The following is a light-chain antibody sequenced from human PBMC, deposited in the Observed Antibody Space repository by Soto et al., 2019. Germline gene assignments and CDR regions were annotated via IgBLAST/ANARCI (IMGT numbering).Light chain of an antibody. CDR1: SSDVGGYIY. J-gene: IGLJ1*01. V-gene: IGLV2-8*01. Sequence: QSALTQPPSASGSPGQSVTIACTGTSSDVGGYIYVSWYQHHPGQAHKLMIYDVSKRPSGVPDRFSGSKSGNTASLTVSGLQAEDEADYYCSSYAGSNKSVFGTGTKLTVL. CDR2: DVS. CDR3: SSYAGSNKSV.